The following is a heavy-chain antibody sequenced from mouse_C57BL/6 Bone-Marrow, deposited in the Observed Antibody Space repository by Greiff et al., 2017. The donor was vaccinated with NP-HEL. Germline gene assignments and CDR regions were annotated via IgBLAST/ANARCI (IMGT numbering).Heavy chain of an antibody. CDR1: GYTFTDYY. V-gene: IGHV1-75*01. CDR3: ARRGYYYGSSYGYFDY. CDR2: IFPGSGST. D-gene: IGHD1-1*01. Sequence: VKLQESGPELVKPGASVKISCKASGYTFTDYYINWVKQRPGQGLEWIGWIFPGSGSTYYNEKFKGKATLTVDKSSSTAYMLLSSLTSEDSAVYFCARRGYYYGSSYGYFDYWGQGTTLTVSS. J-gene: IGHJ2*01.